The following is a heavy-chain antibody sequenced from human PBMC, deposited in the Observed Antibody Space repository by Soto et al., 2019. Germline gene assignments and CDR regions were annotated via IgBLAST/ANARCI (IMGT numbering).Heavy chain of an antibody. Sequence: EVQLVASGGGLVKPGGSLRLSCAVSGLTFSNAWMTWVRQAPGKGLEWVGRIKSRTDGGTTDFAAPVTGRFTISGDDSKNTLYLQMNSLKTEDTAVYYCTTQYYYDSSGSFLSWGQGTLVTVAS. CDR2: IKSRTDGGTT. CDR3: TTQYYYDSSGSFLS. CDR1: GLTFSNAW. J-gene: IGHJ4*02. D-gene: IGHD3-22*01. V-gene: IGHV3-15*01.